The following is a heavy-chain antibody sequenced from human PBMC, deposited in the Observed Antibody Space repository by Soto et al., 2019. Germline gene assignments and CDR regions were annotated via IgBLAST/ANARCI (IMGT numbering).Heavy chain of an antibody. CDR3: ARGQWGAFDL. CDR1: GFNFSYYW. J-gene: IGHJ3*01. V-gene: IGHV3-74*01. Sequence: DVQLVESGGGSVQPGGSLSLSCVATGFNFSYYWMHWVRQAPGQGLVWVSRIHSDGSATTDADSVKGRFTISRDNAKNTLYMQMNSLRAEDTAVYYCARGQWGAFDLWGQGTMVTVAS. CDR2: IHSDGSAT. D-gene: IGHD1-26*01.